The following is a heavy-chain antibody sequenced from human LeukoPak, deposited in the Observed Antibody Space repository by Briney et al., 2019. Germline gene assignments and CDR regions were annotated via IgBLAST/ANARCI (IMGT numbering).Heavy chain of an antibody. CDR1: GFTFSSYS. J-gene: IGHJ5*02. D-gene: IGHD2-15*01. CDR3: ARDPYCSGGRCTGWFDP. Sequence: PGGSLRLSCAASGFTFSSYSMNWVRQAPGKGLEWVSSISSSSSYIYYADSVKGRFTISRDNAKNSLYLQMNSLRAEDTAVYYCARDPYCSGGRCTGWFDPWGQGTLVTVSS. CDR2: ISSSSSYI. V-gene: IGHV3-21*01.